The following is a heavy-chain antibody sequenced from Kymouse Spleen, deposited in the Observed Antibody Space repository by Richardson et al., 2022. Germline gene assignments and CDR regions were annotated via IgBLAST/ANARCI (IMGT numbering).Heavy chain of an antibody. Sequence: QVQLVESGGGVVQPGRSLRLSCAASGFTFSSYGMHWVRQAPGKGLEWVAVIWYDGSNKYYADSVKGRFTISRDNSKNTLYLQMNSLRAEDTAVYYCARALRYSSGWYYFDYWGQGTLVTVSS. D-gene: IGHD6-19*01. V-gene: IGHV3-33*01. J-gene: IGHJ4*02. CDR1: GFTFSSYG. CDR3: ARALRYSSGWYYFDY. CDR2: IWYDGSNK.